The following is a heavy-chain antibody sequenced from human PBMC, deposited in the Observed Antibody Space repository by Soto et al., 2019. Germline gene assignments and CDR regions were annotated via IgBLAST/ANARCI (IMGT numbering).Heavy chain of an antibody. CDR1: GFTFDYYW. V-gene: IGHV3-7*01. D-gene: IGHD3-10*01. CDR3: AKYGAGSYGAYAFDI. J-gene: IGHJ3*02. CDR2: INPDGRDK. Sequence: PGGSLRLSCAASGFTFDYYWMSWVRQAPGKGLEWVANINPDGRDKNYVDSVKGRFTISRDNAEKSHHLQMNSLRADDTAVYYCAKYGAGSYGAYAFDIWGHGTMVTVSS.